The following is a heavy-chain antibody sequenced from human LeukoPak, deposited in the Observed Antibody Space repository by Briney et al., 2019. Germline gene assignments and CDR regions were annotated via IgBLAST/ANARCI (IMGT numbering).Heavy chain of an antibody. CDR1: GYTFTGYY. J-gene: IGHJ5*02. CDR3: ARRGSSGWYERWFDP. V-gene: IGHV1-8*02. Sequence: ASVKVSCKASGYTFTGYYMHWVRQAPGQGLEWMGWMNPNSGNTGYAQKFQGRVTMTRNTSISTAYMELSSLRSEDTAVYYCARRGSSGWYERWFDPWGQGTLVTVSS. CDR2: MNPNSGNT. D-gene: IGHD6-19*01.